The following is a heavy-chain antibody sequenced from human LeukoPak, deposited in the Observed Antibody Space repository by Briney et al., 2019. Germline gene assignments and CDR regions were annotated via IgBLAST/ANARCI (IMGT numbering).Heavy chain of an antibody. D-gene: IGHD5-24*01. CDR1: GGSISSYY. V-gene: IGHV4-59*01. J-gene: IGHJ5*02. CDR2: IYYSGST. CDR3: ARDGPDGYNPRWFDP. Sequence: SETLSLTCTVSGGSISSYYWSWIRQPPGKGLEWIGYIYYSGSTNYNPSLKSRVTISVDTSKNQFSLKLSSVTAADTAVYYCARDGPDGYNPRWFDPWGQGTLVTVSS.